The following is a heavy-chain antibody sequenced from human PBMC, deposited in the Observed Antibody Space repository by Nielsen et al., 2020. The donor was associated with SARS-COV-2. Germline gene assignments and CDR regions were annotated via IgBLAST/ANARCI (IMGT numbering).Heavy chain of an antibody. V-gene: IGHV1-8*01. D-gene: IGHD2-2*01. CDR1: GYTFTSYD. J-gene: IGHJ6*02. CDR2: MNPNSGNT. CDR3: ATFYLPAAMGGGYYYYGMDV. Sequence: ASVKVSCKASGYTFTSYDINWVRQATGQGLEWMGWMNPNSGNTGYAQKFQGRVTITADKSTSTAYMELSSLRSEDTAVYYCATFYLPAAMGGGYYYYGMDVWGQGTTVTVSS.